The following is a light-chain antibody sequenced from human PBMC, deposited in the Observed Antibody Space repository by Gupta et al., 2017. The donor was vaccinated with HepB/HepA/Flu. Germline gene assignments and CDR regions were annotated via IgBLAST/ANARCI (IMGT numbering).Light chain of an antibody. CDR3: QQSNSWPWT. Sequence: IVLTQSPATLSVSTGESVPLSCRASQSVSHRLGWYQQKPGQAPRLLIYDASTRATGIPARFSGSGSGTEFTLTITSLQAEDAAVYYCQQSNSWPWTFGQGTKVEIK. V-gene: IGKV3-15*01. CDR1: QSVSHR. J-gene: IGKJ1*01. CDR2: DAS.